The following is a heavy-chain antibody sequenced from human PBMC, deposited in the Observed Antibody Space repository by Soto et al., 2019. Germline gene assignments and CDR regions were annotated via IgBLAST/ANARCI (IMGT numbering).Heavy chain of an antibody. Sequence: ASVKVSCKASGCTFTGYYMHWVRQAPGQGLEWMGWINPNSGGTNYAQKFQGRVTMTRDTSISTAYMELSRLRSDDTAVYYCARDERYYDILTGYHSPLDYWGQGTLVTVSS. CDR1: GCTFTGYY. CDR2: INPNSGGT. D-gene: IGHD3-9*01. J-gene: IGHJ4*02. V-gene: IGHV1-2*02. CDR3: ARDERYYDILTGYHSPLDY.